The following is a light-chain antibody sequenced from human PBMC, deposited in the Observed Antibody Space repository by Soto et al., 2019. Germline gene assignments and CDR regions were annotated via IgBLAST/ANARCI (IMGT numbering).Light chain of an antibody. CDR3: QQSYSTPIT. V-gene: IGKV1-39*01. CDR1: QSISSY. CDR2: AAS. Sequence: IQITXXXXSXSAXVXYIVTXXCRASQSISSYLNWYQQKPGKAPKLLIYAASSLQSGVPSRFSGSGSGTDFTLTISSLQPEDFATYYCQQSYSTPITFGQGTRLEIK. J-gene: IGKJ5*01.